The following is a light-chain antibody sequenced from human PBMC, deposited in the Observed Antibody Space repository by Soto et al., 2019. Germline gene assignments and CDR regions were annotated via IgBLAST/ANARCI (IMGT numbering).Light chain of an antibody. Sequence: IVMTQSPATLSVSPGDRATLSCRARQSVSSNLAWYQQKPGQAPRLLIYGASTRATGIPARFSGSGSGTDFTLTISSLQSEDFAVYYCQQYNDWPPYTFGQGTNLEIK. CDR3: QQYNDWPPYT. V-gene: IGKV3-15*01. CDR1: QSVSSN. CDR2: GAS. J-gene: IGKJ2*01.